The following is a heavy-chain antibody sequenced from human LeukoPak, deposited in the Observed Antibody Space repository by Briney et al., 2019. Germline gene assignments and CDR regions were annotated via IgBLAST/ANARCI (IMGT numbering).Heavy chain of an antibody. D-gene: IGHD2-2*01. Sequence: GASVKVSCKASGYTFTSYYMHWVRQAPGQGLEWMGIINPSGGSTSYAQKFQGRVTMTRDTSTSTVYMELSSLRSEDTAVYYCARGESYCSSTSCSFDYWGQGTLVTVSS. CDR3: ARGESYCSSTSCSFDY. V-gene: IGHV1-46*01. CDR1: GYTFTSYY. CDR2: INPSGGST. J-gene: IGHJ4*02.